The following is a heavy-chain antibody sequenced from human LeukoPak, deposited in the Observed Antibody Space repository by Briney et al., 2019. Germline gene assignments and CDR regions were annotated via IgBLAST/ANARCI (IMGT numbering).Heavy chain of an antibody. V-gene: IGHV3-64D*06. CDR1: GFTLSNYN. Sequence: QPGGSLRLSCSASGFTLSNYNMYWVRQAPGKGLEYVSAITTNGGSTYYADSVKGRFTISRDNSKNTLFLQMSSLSAEDTAVYYCVKPCSGTYDREYYFDYWGQGTLVTVSS. D-gene: IGHD1-26*01. CDR2: ITTNGGST. J-gene: IGHJ4*02. CDR3: VKPCSGTYDREYYFDY.